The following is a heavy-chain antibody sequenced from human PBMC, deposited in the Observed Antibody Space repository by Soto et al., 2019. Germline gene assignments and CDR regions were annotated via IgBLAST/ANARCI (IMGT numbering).Heavy chain of an antibody. V-gene: IGHV3-48*03. CDR1: GFTFSSYE. D-gene: IGHD3-16*01. CDR2: ISSSGSTI. Sequence: LRLSCAASGFTFSSYEMNWVRQAPGKGLEWVSYISSSGSTIYYADSVKGRFTISRDNAKNSLYLQMNSLRAEDTAVYYCASLGDYVWGSYANPYGMDVWGQGTTVTVSS. CDR3: ASLGDYVWGSYANPYGMDV. J-gene: IGHJ6*02.